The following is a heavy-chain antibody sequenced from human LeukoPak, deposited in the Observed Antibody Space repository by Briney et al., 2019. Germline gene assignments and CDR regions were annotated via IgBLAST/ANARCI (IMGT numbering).Heavy chain of an antibody. CDR3: ARQGIAINWFDP. D-gene: IGHD6-13*01. Sequence: GASVKVSCKASGYTFTSYGIGWVRQAPGQGLEWMGRIIPIFGTANYAQKFQGRVTITTDESTSTAYMELSSLRSDDTAVYYCARQGIAINWFDPWGQGTLVTVSS. CDR1: GYTFTSYG. CDR2: IIPIFGTA. J-gene: IGHJ5*02. V-gene: IGHV1-69*05.